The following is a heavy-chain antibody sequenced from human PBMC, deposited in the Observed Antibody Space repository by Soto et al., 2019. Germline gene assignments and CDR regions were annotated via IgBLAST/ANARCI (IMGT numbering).Heavy chain of an antibody. Sequence: SETLSLTCAVSGGSISSGGYSWSWIRQPPGKGLEWIGYIYHSGSTYYNPSLKSRVTISVDRSKNQFSLRLSSVTAADTAVYFCARDGGLGTGFDFWGQGTMVTVS. CDR3: ARDGGLGTGFDF. D-gene: IGHD2-21*02. CDR2: IYHSGST. J-gene: IGHJ3*01. V-gene: IGHV4-30-2*01. CDR1: GGSISSGGYS.